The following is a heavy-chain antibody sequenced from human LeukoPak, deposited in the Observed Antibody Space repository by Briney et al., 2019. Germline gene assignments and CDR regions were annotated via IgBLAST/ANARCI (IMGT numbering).Heavy chain of an antibody. Sequence: PGRSLRLSCAASEFTFSNYVMHWVRQAPGKGLEWVAVISYDGSNKYYADSVKGRFTISRDNSKNTLYLQMNSLRAEDTAVYYCARRAGAYSHPYDYWGQGTLVTVSS. J-gene: IGHJ4*02. CDR1: EFTFSNYV. CDR3: ARRAGAYSHPYDY. D-gene: IGHD4/OR15-4a*01. CDR2: ISYDGSNK. V-gene: IGHV3-30*04.